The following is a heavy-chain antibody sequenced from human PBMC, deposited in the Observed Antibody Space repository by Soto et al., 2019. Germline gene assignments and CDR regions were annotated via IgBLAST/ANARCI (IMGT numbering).Heavy chain of an antibody. CDR2: IIPIFGTA. CDR3: ARENANSYGYPAGYYGMDV. CDR1: GGTFSSYA. D-gene: IGHD5-18*01. V-gene: IGHV1-69*13. J-gene: IGHJ6*02. Sequence: GASVKVSCKASGGTFSSYAISWVRQAPGQGLEWMGKIIPIFGTANYAQKFQGRVTITADESTSTAYMELSSLRFEDTAVYYCARENANSYGYPAGYYGMDVWGQGTTVTVSS.